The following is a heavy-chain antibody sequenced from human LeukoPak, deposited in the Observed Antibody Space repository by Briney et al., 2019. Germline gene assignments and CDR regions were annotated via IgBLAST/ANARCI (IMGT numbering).Heavy chain of an antibody. CDR1: GVSISSGGSY. CDR2: IYHTGST. D-gene: IGHD4-17*01. J-gene: IGHJ3*02. CDR3: ARASYGDYATDAFDI. V-gene: IGHV4-39*01. Sequence: SETLSLTCIVSGVSISSGGSYWGWIRQAPGKGLEWIGSIYHTGSTYYSPSLRSRVSISVDTSKNQFSLRLNSVTAADTAVYYCARASYGDYATDAFDIWGQGTMVTVSS.